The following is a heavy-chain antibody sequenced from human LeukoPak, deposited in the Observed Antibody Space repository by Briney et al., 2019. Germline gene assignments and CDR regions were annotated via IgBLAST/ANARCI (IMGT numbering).Heavy chain of an antibody. Sequence: GRSLRLSCAASGFTFDDNAMHWVRQAQGKGREWVSGINWNSGGIGYADSVRGRFTISRDNAKNSLYLQMNSLRAEDTALYYCAKDRGSSWYGRLDYWGQGTLVTVSS. CDR2: INWNSGGI. CDR3: AKDRGSSWYGRLDY. V-gene: IGHV3-9*01. CDR1: GFTFDDNA. D-gene: IGHD6-13*01. J-gene: IGHJ4*02.